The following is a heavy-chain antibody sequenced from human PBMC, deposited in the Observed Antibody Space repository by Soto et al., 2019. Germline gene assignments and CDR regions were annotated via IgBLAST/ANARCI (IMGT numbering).Heavy chain of an antibody. Sequence: PSETLSLTCTVSGGSISSSSYYWGWIRQPPGKGLEWIGSIYYRVSTYYNPSLKSRVTISVDTSKNQFSLKLSSVTAADTAVYYCARRRARGFDPWGQGTLVTVSS. CDR1: GGSISSSSYY. V-gene: IGHV4-39*01. CDR2: IYYRVST. J-gene: IGHJ5*02. CDR3: ARRRARGFDP.